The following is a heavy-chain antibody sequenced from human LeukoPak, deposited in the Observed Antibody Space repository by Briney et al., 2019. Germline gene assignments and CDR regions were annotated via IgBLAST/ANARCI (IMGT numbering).Heavy chain of an antibody. J-gene: IGHJ4*02. V-gene: IGHV4-61*02. Sequence: KPSQTLSLTCTVSGGSISSGSYYWSWIRQPAGKGLEWIGRIYTSGSTNYNPSLKSRVTISVDTSKNQFSLKLSSVTAADTAVYYCAGGSYSSWGQGTLVTVSS. D-gene: IGHD1-26*01. CDR3: AGGSYSS. CDR1: GGSISSGSYY. CDR2: IYTSGST.